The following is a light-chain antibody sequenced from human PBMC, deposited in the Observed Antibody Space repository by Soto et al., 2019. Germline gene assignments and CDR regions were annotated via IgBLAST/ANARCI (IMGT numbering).Light chain of an antibody. J-gene: IGKJ1*01. Sequence: DIPMTQSPSTLSASVVDRVTITCRASQSISSWLAWYQQKPGKAPKLMIYKASSLESGVPSRFSGSGSGTEFTLTISSLQPDDFETYYCQQYNSYPWTFGQGTKVEIK. CDR1: QSISSW. CDR3: QQYNSYPWT. V-gene: IGKV1-5*03. CDR2: KAS.